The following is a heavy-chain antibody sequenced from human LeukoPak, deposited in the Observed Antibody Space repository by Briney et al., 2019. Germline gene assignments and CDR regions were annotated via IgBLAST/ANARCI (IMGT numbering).Heavy chain of an antibody. V-gene: IGHV4-38-2*02. CDR1: GYSISSGYY. CDR3: ARDLSGYASPFDY. CDR2: SYHSRST. D-gene: IGHD5-12*01. Sequence: WETLSLSCAVSGYSISSGYYWGFIRQPPGKVLGCIGSSYHSRSTYYNPSLKSRVTISVDKAKNQFSLKLTSVTAADTAVYYCARDLSGYASPFDYWGQGTLVTVSS. J-gene: IGHJ4*02.